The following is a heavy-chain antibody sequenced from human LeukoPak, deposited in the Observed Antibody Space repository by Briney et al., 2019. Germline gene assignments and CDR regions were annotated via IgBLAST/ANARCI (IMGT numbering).Heavy chain of an antibody. CDR1: GFTVSSNY. J-gene: IGHJ4*02. CDR3: ARGGIAARGPFDY. V-gene: IGHV3-66*02. Sequence: PGGSLRLSCAASGFTVSSNYMSWVRQAPGKGLEWVSVIYSGGSTYYADSVKGRFTISRDNSKNTLYLQMNSLKAEDTAVYYCARGGIAARGPFDYWGQGTLVTVYS. D-gene: IGHD6-6*01. CDR2: IYSGGST.